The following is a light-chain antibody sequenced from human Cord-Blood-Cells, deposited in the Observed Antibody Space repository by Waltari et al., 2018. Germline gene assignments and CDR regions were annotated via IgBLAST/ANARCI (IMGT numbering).Light chain of an antibody. CDR3: CSYAGSYSWV. V-gene: IGLV2-11*01. Sequence: QSALTQPRSVSGSPGQSVTISSTGTSRVVGGYNYVSWYQQHPGKAPKLLIYDVSKRPSGVPDRFSGSKSGNTASLTISGLQAEDEADYYCCSYAGSYSWVFGGGTKLTVL. CDR2: DVS. J-gene: IGLJ3*02. CDR1: SRVVGGYNY.